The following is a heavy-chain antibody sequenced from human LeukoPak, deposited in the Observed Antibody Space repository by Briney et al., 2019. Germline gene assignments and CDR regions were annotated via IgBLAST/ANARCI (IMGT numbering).Heavy chain of an antibody. D-gene: IGHD4-17*01. CDR3: ARSTMTTVTTREFDY. CDR2: INSNSGDT. Sequence: ASVKVSFKASGYTFTGYYMHWVRQAAGRGLEWVGRINSNSGDTNYVQRFQGRVIMTRDTSISTGYMEKSRLRSDITAVNYCARSTMTTVTTREFDYWGQGTLVTVFS. CDR1: GYTFTGYY. V-gene: IGHV1-2*06. J-gene: IGHJ4*02.